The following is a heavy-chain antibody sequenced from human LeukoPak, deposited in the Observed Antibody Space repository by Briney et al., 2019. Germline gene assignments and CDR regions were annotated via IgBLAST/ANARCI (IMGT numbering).Heavy chain of an antibody. J-gene: IGHJ5*02. D-gene: IGHD3-10*01. Sequence: PSETLSLTCAVYGGSFSGYYWSWIRQPPGKGLEWIGEINHSGSTNYNPSLKSRVTISVDTSKNRFSLKLSSVTAADTAVYYCARGLLWFGEPTYNWFDPWGQGTLVTVSS. V-gene: IGHV4-34*01. CDR3: ARGLLWFGEPTYNWFDP. CDR1: GGSFSGYY. CDR2: INHSGST.